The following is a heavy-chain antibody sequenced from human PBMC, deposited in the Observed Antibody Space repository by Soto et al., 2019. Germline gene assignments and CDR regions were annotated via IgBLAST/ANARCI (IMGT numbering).Heavy chain of an antibody. V-gene: IGHV1-18*01. J-gene: IGHJ3*02. Sequence: QVQLVQSGAEVKKPGASVKVSCKASGYTFTSYGISWVRQAPGQGLEWMGWISAYNGNTNYAQKLQGRVTMTTDTSTSTAYMELRSLRSDDTAVYYSARDVPDYYDSSGYLGFDAFDIWGQGTMVTVSS. CDR2: ISAYNGNT. D-gene: IGHD3-22*01. CDR3: ARDVPDYYDSSGYLGFDAFDI. CDR1: GYTFTSYG.